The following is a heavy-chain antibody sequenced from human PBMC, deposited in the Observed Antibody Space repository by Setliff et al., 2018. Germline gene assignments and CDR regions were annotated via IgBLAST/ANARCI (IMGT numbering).Heavy chain of an antibody. D-gene: IGHD6-19*01. CDR3: ARDWGSSGWYFDY. J-gene: IGHJ4*02. Sequence: SETLSLTCAVSGGSISSSNWWSWVRQPPGKGLEWIGEIYHSGSTNYNPSLKSRVTISVDKPKNQFSLKLSSVTAADTAVYYCARDWGSSGWYFDYWGQGTLVTVSS. CDR1: GGSISSSNW. V-gene: IGHV4-4*02. CDR2: IYHSGST.